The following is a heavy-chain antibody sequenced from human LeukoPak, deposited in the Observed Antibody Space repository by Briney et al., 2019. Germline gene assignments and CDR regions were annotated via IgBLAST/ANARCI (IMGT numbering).Heavy chain of an antibody. CDR3: TTDRTTRIVVDLFDV. D-gene: IGHD3-22*01. V-gene: IGHV3-15*01. J-gene: IGHJ3*01. CDR1: GSTFNNTW. CDR2: IKRKTDGGTT. Sequence: PGGSLRLSWAASGSTFNNTWMTWVGQPQGKGLEWVGRIKRKTDGGTTDYAAPVKGRFTISRDDPKNTLYRQMNSLKTEDTAVYYCTTDRTTRIVVDLFDVWGQGTMVAVSS.